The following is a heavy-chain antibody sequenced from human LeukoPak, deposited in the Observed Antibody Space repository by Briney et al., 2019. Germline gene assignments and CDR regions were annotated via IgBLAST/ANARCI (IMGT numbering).Heavy chain of an antibody. Sequence: SETLSLTCTVSGDSISNYYWSWIRQPPGKGLEWIGYIYYSGSTNYNPSLKSRVTISVDTSKNQFSLKLSSVTAADTAVYYCARLEYSSSWYVFDYWGQGTLATVSS. D-gene: IGHD6-13*01. V-gene: IGHV4-59*08. CDR1: GDSISNYY. J-gene: IGHJ4*02. CDR2: IYYSGST. CDR3: ARLEYSSSWYVFDY.